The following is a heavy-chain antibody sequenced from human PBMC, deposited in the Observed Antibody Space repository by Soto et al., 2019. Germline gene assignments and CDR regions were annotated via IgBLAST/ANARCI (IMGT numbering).Heavy chain of an antibody. CDR2: IYPGDSDT. J-gene: IGHJ4*02. D-gene: IGHD3-9*01. Sequence: PGESLKISCKGSGYSFTSYWIGWVRQMPGKGLEWMGIIYPGDSDTRYSPSFQGQVTISADKSISTAYLQWSSLKASDTAMYYCARGPYYDILTGYYEGPPDYRGKGTLVTVSS. CDR3: ARGPYYDILTGYYEGPPDY. CDR1: GYSFTSYW. V-gene: IGHV5-51*01.